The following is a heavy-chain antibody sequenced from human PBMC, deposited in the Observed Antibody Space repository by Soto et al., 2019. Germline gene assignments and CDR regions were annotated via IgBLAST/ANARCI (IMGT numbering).Heavy chain of an antibody. CDR3: ARRAKPEIFRSDYYYYMDV. CDR1: GYRFTSYW. Sequence: GESLKISCKGSGYRFTSYWIGWVRQMPGKGLEWMGIIYPGDSDTRYSPSFQGQVTISADKSISTAYLQWSSLKASDTAMYYCARRAKPEIFRSDYYYYMDVWGKGTTVTVS. V-gene: IGHV5-51*01. D-gene: IGHD3-9*01. J-gene: IGHJ6*03. CDR2: IYPGDSDT.